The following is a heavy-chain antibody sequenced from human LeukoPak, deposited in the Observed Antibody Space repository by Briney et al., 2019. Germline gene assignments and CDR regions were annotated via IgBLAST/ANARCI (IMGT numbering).Heavy chain of an antibody. Sequence: PSETLSLTCTVSGGSISSYYWSWIRQPPGKGLEWIGYIYNSGTTNYNPSLRSRVTMSLDTSKNQFSLKLSSVTAADTAIYHCASRYCSGGSCFFDYWGQGTLVTVSS. CDR2: IYNSGTT. V-gene: IGHV4-59*08. CDR3: ASRYCSGGSCFFDY. D-gene: IGHD2-15*01. J-gene: IGHJ4*02. CDR1: GGSISSYY.